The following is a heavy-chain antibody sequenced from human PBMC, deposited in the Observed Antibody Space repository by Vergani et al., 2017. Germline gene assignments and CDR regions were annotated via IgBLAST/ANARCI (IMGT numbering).Heavy chain of an antibody. CDR2: IYYSGST. Sequence: QLQLQESGPGLVKPSETLSLICTVSGGSINPSSSFWGWIRQSPGKGLEWIGSIYYSGSTYYNPSLKSRVTISVDTSKNQFSLKLSSVTAADTAVYYCARVDTAMVVYWGQGTLVTVSS. D-gene: IGHD5-18*01. J-gene: IGHJ4*02. CDR3: ARVDTAMVVY. V-gene: IGHV4-39*01. CDR1: GGSINPSSSF.